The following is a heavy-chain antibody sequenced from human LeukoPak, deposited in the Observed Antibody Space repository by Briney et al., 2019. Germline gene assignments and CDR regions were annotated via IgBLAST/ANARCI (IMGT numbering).Heavy chain of an antibody. CDR1: GFTFSKYW. D-gene: IGHD3-22*01. V-gene: IGHV3-74*01. J-gene: IGHJ4*02. CDR2: INTDGTVT. Sequence: GGSLRLSCAASGFTFSKYWMLWVRQAPGKGLESVSRINTDGTVTTYADSVKGRFTISRDNSKNTLYLQMNRLRAEDTAVYYCAKDLWEYDSSGYYYAPFDYWGQGTLVTVSS. CDR3: AKDLWEYDSSGYYYAPFDY.